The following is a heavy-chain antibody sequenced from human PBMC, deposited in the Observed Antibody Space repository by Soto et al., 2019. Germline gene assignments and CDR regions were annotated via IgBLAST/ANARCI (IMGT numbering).Heavy chain of an antibody. Sequence: QVQLVQSGAEVKKPGSSVKVSCKASGGTFNIYGISWVRQAPGQGLEWMGGIIPIFGTSKYAQSFQGRVTITADEATRTAYMELSSLRYNDTAVYYCAPGGIAARSEAPFDPWGQGTLVTVSS. D-gene: IGHD6-6*01. V-gene: IGHV1-69*01. CDR2: IIPIFGTS. CDR1: GGTFNIYG. J-gene: IGHJ5*02. CDR3: APGGIAARSEAPFDP.